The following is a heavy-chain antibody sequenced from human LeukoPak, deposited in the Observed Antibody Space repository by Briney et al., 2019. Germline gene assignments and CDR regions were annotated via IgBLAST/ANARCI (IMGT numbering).Heavy chain of an antibody. Sequence: PSQTLSLTCTVSGGSISSGGYYWSWIRQHPGKGLEWIGYIYYSGSTYYNPSLKSRVTISVDTSKNQFSLKLSSVTAADTAVYYCARAVQEYYYDSSGYSYTGSHNGYWGQGTLVTVSS. V-gene: IGHV4-31*03. D-gene: IGHD3-22*01. CDR3: ARAVQEYYYDSSGYSYTGSHNGY. CDR1: GGSISSGGYY. J-gene: IGHJ4*02. CDR2: IYYSGST.